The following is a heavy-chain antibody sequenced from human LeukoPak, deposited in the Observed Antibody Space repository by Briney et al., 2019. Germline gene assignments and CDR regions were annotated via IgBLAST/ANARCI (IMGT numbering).Heavy chain of an antibody. CDR2: INSDGSST. CDR1: GFTFSSYW. D-gene: IGHD3-22*01. J-gene: IGHJ4*02. Sequence: GGSLRLSCAASGFTFSSYWMHWVRQAPGKGLVWVSRINSDGSSTSYADSVKGRFTISRDNAKNSLYLQMNSLRAEDTAVYYCARAGPQYDSSGYYGGLDYWGQGTLVTVSS. V-gene: IGHV3-74*01. CDR3: ARAGPQYDSSGYYGGLDY.